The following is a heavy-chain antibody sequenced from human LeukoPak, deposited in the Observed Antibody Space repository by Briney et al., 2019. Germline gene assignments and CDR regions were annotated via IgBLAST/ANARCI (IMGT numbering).Heavy chain of an antibody. V-gene: IGHV3-33*01. CDR1: GFTFSSYG. CDR2: IWYDGSNK. D-gene: IGHD3-3*01. CDR3: ARDTTYYDFSSGYYLTNYYGMDV. Sequence: GGSLRLSCAASGFTFSSYGMHWVRQAPGKGLEWVAVIWYDGSNKYYADSVKGRFTISRDNSKNTLYLQMNSLRAEDTAVYYCARDTTYYDFSSGYYLTNYYGMDVWGQGTTVTVSS. J-gene: IGHJ6*02.